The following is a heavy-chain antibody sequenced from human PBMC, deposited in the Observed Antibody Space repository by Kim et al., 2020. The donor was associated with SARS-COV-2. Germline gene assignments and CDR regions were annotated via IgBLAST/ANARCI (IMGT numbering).Heavy chain of an antibody. V-gene: IGHV4-4*02. D-gene: IGHD3-10*01. CDR1: GGSISSSNW. Sequence: SETLSLTCAVSGGSISSSNWWSWVRQPPGKGLEWIGEIYHSGSTNYNPSLKSRVTISVDKSKNQFSLKLSSVTAADTAVYYCAREPCAYYYGSGSYFHVCRFDPWGQGTLVTVSS. J-gene: IGHJ5*02. CDR2: IYHSGST. CDR3: AREPCAYYYGSGSYFHVCRFDP.